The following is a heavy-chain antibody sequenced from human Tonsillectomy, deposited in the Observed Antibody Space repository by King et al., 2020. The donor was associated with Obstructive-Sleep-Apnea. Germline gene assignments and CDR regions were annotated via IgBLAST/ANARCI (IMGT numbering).Heavy chain of an antibody. CDR2: INAGNGNT. J-gene: IGHJ4*02. Sequence: QLVQSGAEVKKPGASVKVSCKASGYTCTTYTMNWVRQAPGQGLELMGWINAGNGNTKYSQNFQGRVTITRDTSASIVYMELSSLRSEDTSVYYCARGGYDWEYWGQGTLVTVSS. CDR3: ARGGYDWEY. D-gene: IGHD5-12*01. V-gene: IGHV1-3*01. CDR1: GYTCTTYT.